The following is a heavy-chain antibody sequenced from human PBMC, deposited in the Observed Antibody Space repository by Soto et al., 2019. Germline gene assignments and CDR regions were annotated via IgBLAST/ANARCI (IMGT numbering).Heavy chain of an antibody. V-gene: IGHV3-64*01. Sequence: EVQLVESGGGLVQPGGSLRLSCVASGFTFSSYDMHWVRQAPGQGVEFVSAITGNGGRIYYAHSVKGRFTISRDNSKNTLYLQKGSRRAEDTAVYSCARRNTGYDLWGQGTLVTVSS. D-gene: IGHD5-12*01. CDR1: GFTFSSYD. CDR2: ITGNGGRI. J-gene: IGHJ5*02. CDR3: ARRNTGYDL.